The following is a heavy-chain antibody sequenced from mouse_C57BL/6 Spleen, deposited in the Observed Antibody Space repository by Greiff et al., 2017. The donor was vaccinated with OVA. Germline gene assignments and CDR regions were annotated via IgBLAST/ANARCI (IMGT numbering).Heavy chain of an antibody. D-gene: IGHD2-2*01. CDR1: GYTFTSYT. V-gene: IGHV1-4*01. CDR2: INPSSGYT. CDR3: ARLGYQAWFAY. J-gene: IGHJ3*01. Sequence: QVQLKESGAELARPGASVKMSCKASGYTFTSYTMHWVKQRPGQGLEWIGYINPSSGYTKYNQKFKDKATLTADKSSSTAYMQLSSLTSEDSAVYYCARLGYQAWFAYWGQGTLVTVSA.